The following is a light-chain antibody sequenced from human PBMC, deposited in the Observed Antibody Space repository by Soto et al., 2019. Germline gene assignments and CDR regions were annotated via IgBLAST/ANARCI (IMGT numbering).Light chain of an antibody. CDR1: SGDVGGYNY. J-gene: IGLJ1*01. CDR3: SSYAGSNNYV. Sequence: QSVLTQPPSASGSPGQSVTISCTGTSGDVGGYNYVSWYQQHPGKAPKLMIFEVSERPLGVPDRFSASKSGNTASLTVSGLQAEDEADYYCSSYAGSNNYVFGTGTKLTVL. CDR2: EVS. V-gene: IGLV2-8*01.